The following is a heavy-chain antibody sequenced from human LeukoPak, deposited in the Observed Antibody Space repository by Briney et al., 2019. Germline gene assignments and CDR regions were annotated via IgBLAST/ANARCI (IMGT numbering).Heavy chain of an antibody. CDR1: GFTFSTFA. J-gene: IGHJ4*02. Sequence: GGSLRLSCAASGFTFSTFAMIWVRQPPGKGLEWVSNISGSGSGGNTYYADSVKGRFTISRDNSKNTLYLQMNSLRAEDTAVYYCAKTGAARFDSWGQGTLVTVSS. CDR2: ISGSGSGGNT. D-gene: IGHD6-6*01. V-gene: IGHV3-23*01. CDR3: AKTGAARFDS.